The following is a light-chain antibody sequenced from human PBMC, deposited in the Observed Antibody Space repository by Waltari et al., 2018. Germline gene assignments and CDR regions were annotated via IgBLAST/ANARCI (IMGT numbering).Light chain of an antibody. V-gene: IGKV1-27*01. J-gene: IGKJ5*01. CDR1: QGISNY. CDR3: QKYNSAFIT. CDR2: AAS. Sequence: DIQMTQSPSSLSASVGDRVTITCRASQGISNYLAWYQQKPGKVPKLLIYAASTLQSGVPSRFSGSGSGTDFTLTISSLKPEDVATYYCQKYNSAFITFGQGTRLEIK.